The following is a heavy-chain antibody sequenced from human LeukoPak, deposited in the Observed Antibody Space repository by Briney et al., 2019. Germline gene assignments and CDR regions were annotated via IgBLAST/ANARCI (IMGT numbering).Heavy chain of an antibody. CDR3: AREERDVDTAMVTFRYFDY. V-gene: IGHV4-61*02. CDR1: GGSISSGSYY. Sequence: SETLSLTCTVSGGSISSGSYYWGWIRQPAGKGLEWIGRIYTSGSTNYNPSLKSRVTISVDTSKNQFSLKLSSVTAADTAVYYCAREERDVDTAMVTFRYFDYWGQGTLVTVSS. J-gene: IGHJ4*02. CDR2: IYTSGST. D-gene: IGHD5-18*01.